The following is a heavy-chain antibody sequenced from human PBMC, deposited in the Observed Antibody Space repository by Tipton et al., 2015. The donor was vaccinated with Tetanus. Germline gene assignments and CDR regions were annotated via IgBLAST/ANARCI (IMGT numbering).Heavy chain of an antibody. CDR1: GGSISSGDYY. Sequence: TLSLTCTVSGGSISSGDYYWSWIRQPPGKGLEWIGYIYYSGSTYYNPSLKSRVTISVDTSKNQFSLKLSSVTAADTAVYYCARELPTSSQYYFDYWGQGTLVTVSS. V-gene: IGHV4-30-4*01. CDR2: IYYSGST. D-gene: IGHD2-2*01. CDR3: ARELPTSSQYYFDY. J-gene: IGHJ4*02.